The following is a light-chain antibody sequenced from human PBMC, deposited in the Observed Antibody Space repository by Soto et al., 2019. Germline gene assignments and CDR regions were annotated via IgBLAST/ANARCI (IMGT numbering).Light chain of an antibody. V-gene: IGKV3-20*01. CDR3: QQYGSSLPWT. Sequence: EIVLTQSPGTLSLSPGERATLSCRAGQSVSYSYLAWYQQKPGQAPRLLIYGASTRATGIPDRFSGSGSGTHFPLTISRLEPEDFAVYYCQQYGSSLPWTFGQGTKVEIK. CDR2: GAS. J-gene: IGKJ1*01. CDR1: QSVSYSY.